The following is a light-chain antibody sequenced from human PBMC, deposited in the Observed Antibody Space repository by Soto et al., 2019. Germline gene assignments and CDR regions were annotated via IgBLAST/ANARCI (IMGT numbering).Light chain of an antibody. V-gene: IGKV1-5*03. CDR1: QSISSW. J-gene: IGKJ4*01. CDR3: QQYNSYSLT. CDR2: KAS. Sequence: DIQMTQSPSTLSASVGDRVTITCRASQSISSWLAWYQQKPGKAPKLLIYKASSLESGVPSRFSGSGSGTEFSLTISSLQPDDFATYYCQQYNSYSLTFGGGTKVEIK.